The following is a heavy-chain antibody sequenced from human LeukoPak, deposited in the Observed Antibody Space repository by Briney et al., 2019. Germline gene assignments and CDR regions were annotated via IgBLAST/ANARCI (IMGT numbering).Heavy chain of an antibody. V-gene: IGHV3-23*01. Sequence: PGGSLRLSCAASGFTFSDYSMNWVRQAPGKGLQWVSVIIGSGSSTYYADSVKGRFTISRDNARNTLYLQMNSLRAEDTAVYYCARWYYYETSGLYYGSFDNWGQGTLVTVSS. D-gene: IGHD3-22*01. CDR3: ARWYYYETSGLYYGSFDN. CDR1: GFTFSDYS. J-gene: IGHJ5*02. CDR2: IIGSGSST.